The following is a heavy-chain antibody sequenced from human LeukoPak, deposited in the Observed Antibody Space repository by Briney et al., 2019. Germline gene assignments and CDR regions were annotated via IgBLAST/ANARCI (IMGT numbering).Heavy chain of an antibody. Sequence: PSETLSLTCTVSGGSISSTGYYWTWIRQPAGKGLEWIGHIDNSGSTNCNPSLKSRVTISVDTSKNQFSLNLTSMTAADTAVYYCARDCEFCDLLFYMNVWGKGTTVTVSS. J-gene: IGHJ6*03. CDR2: IDNSGST. V-gene: IGHV4-61*09. CDR1: GGSISSTGYY. CDR3: ARDCEFCDLLFYMNV. D-gene: IGHD3-16*01.